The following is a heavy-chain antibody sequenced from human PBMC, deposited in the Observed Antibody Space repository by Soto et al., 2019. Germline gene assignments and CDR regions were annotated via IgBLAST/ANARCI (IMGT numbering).Heavy chain of an antibody. CDR3: ARDGGYSGYDFVYYYGMDV. V-gene: IGHV4-31*03. D-gene: IGHD5-12*01. CDR2: IYYSGST. J-gene: IGHJ6*02. Sequence: QVQLQESGPGLVKPSQTLSLTCTVSGGSISSGGYYWSWIRQHPGKGLEWIGYIYYSGSTYYNPSLKSRVTISVDSSKNQFSLKLSSVTAADTAVYYCARDGGYSGYDFVYYYGMDVWGQGTTVTVSS. CDR1: GGSISSGGYY.